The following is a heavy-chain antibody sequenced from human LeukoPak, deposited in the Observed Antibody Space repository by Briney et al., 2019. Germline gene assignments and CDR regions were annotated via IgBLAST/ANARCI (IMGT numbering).Heavy chain of an antibody. Sequence: SVKVSCKASGGTFSSYAISWVRQAPGQGLEWMGRIIPTFGTANYAQKFQGRVTITTDESTSTAYMELSSLRSEDTAVYYCARVAYDSSGPYFDYWGQGTLVTVSS. CDR1: GGTFSSYA. D-gene: IGHD3-22*01. CDR3: ARVAYDSSGPYFDY. J-gene: IGHJ4*02. CDR2: IIPTFGTA. V-gene: IGHV1-69*05.